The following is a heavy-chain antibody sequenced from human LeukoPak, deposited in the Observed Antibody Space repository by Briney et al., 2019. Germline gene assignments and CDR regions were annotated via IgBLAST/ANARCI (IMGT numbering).Heavy chain of an antibody. CDR3: ARGGGTWAAEYFQH. CDR1: GFTFSSYS. J-gene: IGHJ1*01. CDR2: ISSSSSTI. Sequence: GGSLRLSCAASGFTFSSYSMNWVRQAPGTGLEGVSYISSSSSTIYYADSVRGRFTISRDNAKNSLYLQMNSLRAEDTAVYYCARGGGTWAAEYFQHWGQGTLVTVSS. D-gene: IGHD2-15*01. V-gene: IGHV3-48*01.